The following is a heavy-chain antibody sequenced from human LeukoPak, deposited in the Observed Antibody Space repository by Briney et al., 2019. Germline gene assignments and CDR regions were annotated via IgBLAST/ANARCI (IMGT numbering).Heavy chain of an antibody. Sequence: GGSLRLSCAVSGFTFSSYWMSWVRQAPGKGLEWVANIKQDGSERNYVDSVKGRFTISRDNARNSLYLQMNDLRAEDTAVYYCARSHSGSFYPLWDCWGQGTLVTVSS. J-gene: IGHJ4*02. V-gene: IGHV3-7*01. CDR3: ARSHSGSFYPLWDC. CDR1: GFTFSSYW. D-gene: IGHD1-26*01. CDR2: IKQDGSER.